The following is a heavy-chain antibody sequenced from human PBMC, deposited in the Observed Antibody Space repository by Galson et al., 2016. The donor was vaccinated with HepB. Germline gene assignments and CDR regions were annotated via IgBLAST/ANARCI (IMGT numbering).Heavy chain of an antibody. J-gene: IGHJ6*02. CDR1: GDSVSSNSAA. CDR3: ARGWLQSGMDV. D-gene: IGHD5-24*01. Sequence: CAISGDSVSSNSAAWSWIRQSPSRGLEWLGRTYYNSEWHNDYAPSAKSRININPDTSKNQFSLQLNSVTPEDTAVYYCARGWLQSGMDVWGRGTTVTVSS. CDR2: TYYNSEWHN. V-gene: IGHV6-1*01.